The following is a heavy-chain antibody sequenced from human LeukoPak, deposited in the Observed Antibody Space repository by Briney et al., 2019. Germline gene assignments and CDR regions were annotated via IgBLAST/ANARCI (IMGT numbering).Heavy chain of an antibody. CDR1: GVSLSRDVYY. CDR3: ARDNQNKWFYF. V-gene: IGHV4-31*03. Sequence: PSQTLSLTCSVSGVSLSRDVYYWSWIRQHPGKGLEWLGTYHSGSTDYSPSLKSRLLMSADMSKNQFSLRVTSVTAADTAVYYCARDNQNKWFYFWGQGTLVTVSP. CDR2: TYHSGST. J-gene: IGHJ4*02. D-gene: IGHD1/OR15-1a*01.